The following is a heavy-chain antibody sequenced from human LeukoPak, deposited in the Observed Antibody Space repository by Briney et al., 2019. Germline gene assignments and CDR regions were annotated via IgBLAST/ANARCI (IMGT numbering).Heavy chain of an antibody. CDR2: IWYDGSNK. CDR3: ARRLVQWELLGRWFDP. Sequence: GGSLRLSCAASGFSFSSYGMHWVRQATGKGLEWVAVIWYDGSNKYYADSVKGRFTISRDNSKSTLYLQMNSLRAEDTAVYYCARRLVQWELLGRWFDPWGQGTLVTVSS. D-gene: IGHD1-26*01. J-gene: IGHJ5*02. CDR1: GFSFSSYG. V-gene: IGHV3-33*01.